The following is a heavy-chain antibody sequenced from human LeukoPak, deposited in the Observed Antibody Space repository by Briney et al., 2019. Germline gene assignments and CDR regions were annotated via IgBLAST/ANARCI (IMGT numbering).Heavy chain of an antibody. D-gene: IGHD3-9*01. Sequence: SETLSLTCTVSGGSISSGGYYWSWIRQHPGKGLEWIGYIYYSGSTHYNPSLKSRVTISVDTSKNQFSLKLSSVTAADTAVYYCARDMTDWWFDPWGQGTLVTVSS. CDR3: ARDMTDWWFDP. CDR1: GGSISSGGYY. CDR2: IYYSGST. J-gene: IGHJ5*02. V-gene: IGHV4-31*03.